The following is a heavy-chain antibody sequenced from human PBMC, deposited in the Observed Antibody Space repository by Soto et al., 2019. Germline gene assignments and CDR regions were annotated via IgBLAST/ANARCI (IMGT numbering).Heavy chain of an antibody. CDR2: IIPILGIA. CDR3: ARTSVEYSSGWSLYLDAY. J-gene: IGHJ4*02. Sequence: QVQLVQSGAEVKKPGSSVKVSCKASGGTFSSYTISWVRQAPGQGLEWMGRIIPILGIANYAQKFQGRVPMPADISTRTVHMQLGSLRSEATTVHYWARTSVEYSSGWSLYLDAYWGQGVLVIVSS. V-gene: IGHV1-69*02. CDR1: GGTFSSYT. D-gene: IGHD6-19*01.